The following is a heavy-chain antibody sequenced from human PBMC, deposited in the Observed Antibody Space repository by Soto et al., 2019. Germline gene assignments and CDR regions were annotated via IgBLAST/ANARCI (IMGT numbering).Heavy chain of an antibody. Sequence: QVQLVQSGAEVKKPGASVKVSCKASGYTFTGYYMHWVRQAPGQGLEWMGWINPNSGGTNYAQKFQGGVTMTRDTSISTAYMELSRLRSDDTAVYYCARGGTKYCSSTSCPHYYYYYMDVWGKGTTVTVSS. CDR3: ARGGTKYCSSTSCPHYYYYYMDV. D-gene: IGHD2-2*01. CDR1: GYTFTGYY. CDR2: INPNSGGT. V-gene: IGHV1-2*02. J-gene: IGHJ6*03.